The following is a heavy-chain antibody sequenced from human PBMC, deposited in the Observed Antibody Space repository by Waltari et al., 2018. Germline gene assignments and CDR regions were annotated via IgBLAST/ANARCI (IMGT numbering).Heavy chain of an antibody. CDR1: GGTFSSYA. V-gene: IGHV1-69*13. CDR3: AISSLQTLLDAFDI. J-gene: IGHJ3*02. CDR2: IIPIFVTA. Sequence: QAQLVQSGAEVKKPGSSVKVSCKASGGTFSSYAISWVRQAPGQGLEWMVGIIPIFVTANYAQKFQGRVRITADESTSTAYMELSSLRSEDTAVYYCAISSLQTLLDAFDIWGQGTMVTVSS. D-gene: IGHD6-13*01.